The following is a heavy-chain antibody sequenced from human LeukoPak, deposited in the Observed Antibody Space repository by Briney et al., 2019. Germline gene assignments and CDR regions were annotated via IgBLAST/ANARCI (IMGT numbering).Heavy chain of an antibody. CDR2: ISSSSSYI. D-gene: IGHD3-22*01. CDR1: GFTFSSYS. CDR3: AFYYYDSSGYPY. V-gene: IGHV3-21*01. J-gene: IGHJ4*02. Sequence: GGSLRLSCAASGFTFSSYSMNWVRQAPGKGLEWVSSISSSSSYIYYADSVKGRFTISRGNAKNSLYLQMNSLRAEDTAVYYCAFYYYDSSGYPYWGQGTLVTVSS.